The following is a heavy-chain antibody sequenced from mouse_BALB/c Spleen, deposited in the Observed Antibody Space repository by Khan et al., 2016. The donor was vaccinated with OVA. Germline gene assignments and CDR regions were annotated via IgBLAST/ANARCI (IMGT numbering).Heavy chain of an antibody. CDR3: ARWNYRYDGYFDY. Sequence: EVQLQESGPSLVKPSQTLSLTCSVTGDSITSGYWNWIRKFPGNKLEYMGYISYSGSTYYNPSLKSRISITRDTSKNQYYLQLNSVTSEDTATYXCARWNYRYDGYFDYWGQGTTLTVSS. J-gene: IGHJ2*01. CDR1: GDSITSGY. V-gene: IGHV3-8*02. CDR2: ISYSGST. D-gene: IGHD2-14*01.